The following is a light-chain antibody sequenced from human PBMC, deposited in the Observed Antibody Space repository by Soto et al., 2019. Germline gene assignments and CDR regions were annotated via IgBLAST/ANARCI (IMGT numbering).Light chain of an antibody. Sequence: DIQMTQSPSSVSAPVGDRVTITCRASQGINSWLAWYQQKPGKAPNLLIYAASSLQSGVPSRFSGSGSGTDFTLTISSLQPEDFATYYCQQANSFPLTFGGGTKVEIK. CDR3: QQANSFPLT. CDR1: QGINSW. CDR2: AAS. V-gene: IGKV1D-12*01. J-gene: IGKJ4*01.